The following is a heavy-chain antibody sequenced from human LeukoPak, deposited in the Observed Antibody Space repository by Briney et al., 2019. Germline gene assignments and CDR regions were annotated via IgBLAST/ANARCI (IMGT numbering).Heavy chain of an antibody. J-gene: IGHJ4*02. Sequence: VASVKVSCKASGYTFTSYGISWVRQAPGQGLEWMGRINPNSGGTNYAQKFQGRVTMTRDTSISTAYMELSRLRSDDTAAYYCARAKWELPWDYWGQGTLVTVSS. D-gene: IGHD1-26*01. CDR2: INPNSGGT. CDR1: GYTFTSYG. V-gene: IGHV1-2*06. CDR3: ARAKWELPWDY.